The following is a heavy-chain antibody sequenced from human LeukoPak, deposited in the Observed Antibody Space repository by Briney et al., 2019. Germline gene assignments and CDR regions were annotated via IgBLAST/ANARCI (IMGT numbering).Heavy chain of an antibody. J-gene: IGHJ4*02. CDR3: ARWGYSSSSDY. Sequence: PSETLSLTCAVYGGSFSGYYWSWIRQPPGKGLEWIGEINHSGSTNYNPSLKSRVTISVDTSKNQFSLKLSSVTAADTAVYYCARWGYSSSSDYWGQGTLVTVSS. CDR1: GGSFSGYY. CDR2: INHSGST. D-gene: IGHD6-6*01. V-gene: IGHV4-34*01.